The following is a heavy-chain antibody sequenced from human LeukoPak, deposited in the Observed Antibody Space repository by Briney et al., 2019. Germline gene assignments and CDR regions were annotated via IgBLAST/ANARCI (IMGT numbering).Heavy chain of an antibody. D-gene: IGHD3-9*01. CDR3: ARAPLRYFDWLLVY. J-gene: IGHJ4*02. CDR1: GFTFSSYG. V-gene: IGHV3-33*01. CDR2: IWYDGSNK. Sequence: GRSLRLSCAASGFTFSSYGMHWVRQAPGKGLEWVAVIWYDGSNKYYADSVKGRFTFSRDNSKNTLYLQMNSLRAEDTAVYYCARAPLRYFDWLLVYWGQGTLVTVSS.